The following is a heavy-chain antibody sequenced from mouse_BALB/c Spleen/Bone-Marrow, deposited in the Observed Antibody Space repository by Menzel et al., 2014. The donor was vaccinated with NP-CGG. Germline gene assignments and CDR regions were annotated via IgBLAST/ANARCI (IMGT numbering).Heavy chain of an antibody. CDR2: ISSGSSTI. Sequence: EVHLVESGGGLAQPGGSQKLSCAASGFTFSSFGMHWVRQAPEKGLEWVAYISSGSSTIYYADTVKGRFTISRDNPKNTLFLQMTSLRSEDTAMYYCVRSYDSYAMAFWGQGTSVTVSS. CDR3: VRSYDSYAMAF. D-gene: IGHD2-10*02. CDR1: GFTFSSFG. V-gene: IGHV5-17*02. J-gene: IGHJ4*01.